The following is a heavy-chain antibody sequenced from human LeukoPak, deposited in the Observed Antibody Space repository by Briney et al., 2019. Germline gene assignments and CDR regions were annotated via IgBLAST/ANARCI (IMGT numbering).Heavy chain of an antibody. V-gene: IGHV1-18*01. CDR2: ISTYNRNT. CDR1: GYTFTSYG. CDR3: ARDRGNVVVPAALDY. D-gene: IGHD2-2*01. J-gene: IGHJ4*02. Sequence: ASVKGSCKASGYTFTSYGISWVRHPPGQGREWIGWISTYNRNTSYAQKLQGRVTMNTHTSTSTAYMELRSLRSDDTPVYYCARDRGNVVVPAALDYWGQGTLVTVSS.